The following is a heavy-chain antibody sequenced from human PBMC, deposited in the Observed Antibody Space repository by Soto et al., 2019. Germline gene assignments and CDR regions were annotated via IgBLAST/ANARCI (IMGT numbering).Heavy chain of an antibody. D-gene: IGHD1-26*01. J-gene: IGHJ1*01. CDR3: AAEFEIVGATTEYCQH. V-gene: IGHV1-58*01. Sequence: QMQLVQSGPEVKKPGTSVKVSCKASGFTFTSSAVQWVRQARGQRLEWIGWIVVGSGNTNYAQKFQERVTITRDMSTSTAYMELSSLRSEDTAVYYCAAEFEIVGATTEYCQHWGQGTLVTVSS. CDR1: GFTFTSSA. CDR2: IVVGSGNT.